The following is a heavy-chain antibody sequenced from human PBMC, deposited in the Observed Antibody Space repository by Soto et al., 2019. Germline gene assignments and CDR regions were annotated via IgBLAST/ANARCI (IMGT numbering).Heavy chain of an antibody. D-gene: IGHD1-1*01. Sequence: HPGGSLRLSCVASGFTFSNNDMTWVRQAPGKGLEWVSTIDGTSTFSNYADSVEGRFTISRDNSRNTVYLQMNSLRDEDTAVYYCARDNNWSYDFWGQGVLVTVSS. CDR3: ARDNNWSYDF. CDR1: GFTFSNND. J-gene: IGHJ4*02. CDR2: IDGTSTFS. V-gene: IGHV3-23*05.